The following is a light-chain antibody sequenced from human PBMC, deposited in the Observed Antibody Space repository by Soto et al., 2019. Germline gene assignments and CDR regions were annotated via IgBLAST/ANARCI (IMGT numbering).Light chain of an antibody. CDR1: SSDVGGYNY. J-gene: IGLJ1*01. Sequence: QTVLTQPASVSESPGQSITISCTGTSSDVGGYNYVSWYQQHPGKAPKLMIYDVSNRPSGVSNRFSGSKSGNTASLTISGLQAEDEADYYCSSYTSSSTLEVFGTGTKVPVL. CDR2: DVS. V-gene: IGLV2-14*01. CDR3: SSYTSSSTLEV.